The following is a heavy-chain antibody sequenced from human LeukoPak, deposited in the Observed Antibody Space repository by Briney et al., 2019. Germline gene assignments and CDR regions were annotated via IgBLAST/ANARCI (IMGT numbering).Heavy chain of an antibody. V-gene: IGHV5-51*01. CDR2: IYPGDSDT. D-gene: IGHD6-13*01. J-gene: IGHJ6*02. Sequence: GESLKISCKGSGYSFTSYWIGWVRQMPGKGLEWMGIIYPGDSDTRYSPSFQGQVTISADKSISTAYLQWSSLKASDTAMYYCARQVAADASYYYYYGMDVWAKGPRSPSP. CDR1: GYSFTSYW. CDR3: ARQVAADASYYYYYGMDV.